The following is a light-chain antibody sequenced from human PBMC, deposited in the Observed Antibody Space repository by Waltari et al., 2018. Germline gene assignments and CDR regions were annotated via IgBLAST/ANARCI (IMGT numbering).Light chain of an antibody. CDR2: EVS. CDR3: SSFTNSNTWL. J-gene: IGLJ3*02. CDR1: TSDVGGYDY. V-gene: IGLV2-14*01. Sequence: QSALTQPASVSGSPGQSITISCTGTTSDVGGYDYVSWYQHHPGKAPKLMIYEVSNRPTGVSNRCSGSKSGNTASLTISGLQAEDEADYYCSSFTNSNTWLFGGGTKLTVL.